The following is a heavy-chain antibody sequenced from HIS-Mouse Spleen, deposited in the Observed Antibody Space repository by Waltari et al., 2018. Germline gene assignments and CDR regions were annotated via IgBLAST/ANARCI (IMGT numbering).Heavy chain of an antibody. Sequence: QVQLVQSGAEVKKPGASVKVSCKASGYTFTGYYMHWVRQAPGQGLEWMGWNNPNQGGTNYAQKFQGRVTMTRDTSISTAYMELSRLRSDDTAVYYCARIIAAAGTGWFDPWGQGTLVTVSS. D-gene: IGHD6-13*01. V-gene: IGHV1-2*02. CDR1: GYTFTGYY. CDR3: ARIIAAAGTGWFDP. CDR2: NNPNQGGT. J-gene: IGHJ5*02.